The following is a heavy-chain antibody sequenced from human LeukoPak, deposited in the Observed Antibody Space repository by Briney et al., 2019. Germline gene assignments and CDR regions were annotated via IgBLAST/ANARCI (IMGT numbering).Heavy chain of an antibody. CDR3: AKEFMITFGGVIVDYFDY. J-gene: IGHJ4*02. D-gene: IGHD3-16*02. CDR2: IRYDGSNK. Sequence: GGSLRLSCAASGFTFSSYGMHWVRQAPGKGLEWVAFIRYDGSNKYYADSVKGRFTISRDNSKNTLYLQMNSLRAEDTAVYYCAKEFMITFGGVIVDYFDYWGQGTLVTVSS. V-gene: IGHV3-30*02. CDR1: GFTFSSYG.